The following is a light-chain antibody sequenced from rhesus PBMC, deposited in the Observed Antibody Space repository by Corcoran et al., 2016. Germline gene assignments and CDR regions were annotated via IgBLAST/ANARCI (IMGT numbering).Light chain of an antibody. Sequence: DIQMTQSPPSLSASVGDKVTLTRHASQGISGWLAWYQQKPWEAPQPLIYAASSLLSGVPSRFSGSGSGTYYTRTISSLQPEDFATYYCPHYDALPRTFGQVTKVEIK. J-gene: IGKJ1*01. V-gene: IGKV1-19*01. CDR2: AAS. CDR3: PHYDALPRT. CDR1: QGISGW.